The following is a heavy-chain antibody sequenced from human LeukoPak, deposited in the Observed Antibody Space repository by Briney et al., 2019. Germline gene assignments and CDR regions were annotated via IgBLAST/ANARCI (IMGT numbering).Heavy chain of an antibody. Sequence: SETVSLTCSVSGGSIRSYYWSWIRQPPGKGLEWIAYIYYSGSANYYPSLKSRVTIAANTTSNKFFLILNTGTADEPAVYYCARGGRDDAFDIRGQGKTVTVSS. CDR3: ARGGRDDAFDI. J-gene: IGHJ3*02. CDR2: IYYSGSA. CDR1: GGSIRSYY. V-gene: IGHV4-59*01.